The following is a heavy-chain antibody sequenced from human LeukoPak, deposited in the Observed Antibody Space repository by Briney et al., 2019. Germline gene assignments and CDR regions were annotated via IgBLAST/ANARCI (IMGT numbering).Heavy chain of an antibody. CDR1: GFTFSSYA. V-gene: IGHV3-30-3*01. CDR2: ISYDGSNK. D-gene: IGHD5-12*01. Sequence: GGSLRLSCAASGFTFSSYAMHWVRQAPGKGLEWVAVISYDGSNKYYANSVKGRFTISRDNSKNMLYLQMNSLRAEDTAVYYCARDLVATYLYYFDYWGQGTLVTVSS. J-gene: IGHJ4*02. CDR3: ARDLVATYLYYFDY.